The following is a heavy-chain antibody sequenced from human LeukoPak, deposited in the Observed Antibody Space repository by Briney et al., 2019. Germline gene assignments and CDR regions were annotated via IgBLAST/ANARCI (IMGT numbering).Heavy chain of an antibody. CDR2: MYYSGST. CDR3: ARRYCSSTSCPIDY. V-gene: IGHV4-59*08. D-gene: IGHD2-2*01. CDR1: GGSVTSDY. J-gene: IGHJ4*02. Sequence: SETLSLTCTVSGGSVTSDYWSWIRQPPGKGLEWIGYMYYSGSTNYNPSLKSRVTISGDTSKNQFSLKLSSVTAADAAVYYCARRYCSSTSCPIDYWGQGTLVTVSS.